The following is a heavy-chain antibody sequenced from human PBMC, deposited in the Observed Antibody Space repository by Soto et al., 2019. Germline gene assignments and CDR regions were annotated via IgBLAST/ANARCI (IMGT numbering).Heavy chain of an antibody. Sequence: PSETLSLTCTVSGGSISSSSYYWGWIRQPPGKGLEWIGSIYYSGSTYYNPSLKSRVTISVDTSKNQFSLKLSSVTAADTAVYYCARGDIVLVPAVSDYGMDVWGQGTTVTVSS. CDR1: GGSISSSSYY. J-gene: IGHJ6*02. D-gene: IGHD2-2*01. CDR2: IYYSGST. V-gene: IGHV4-39*01. CDR3: ARGDIVLVPAVSDYGMDV.